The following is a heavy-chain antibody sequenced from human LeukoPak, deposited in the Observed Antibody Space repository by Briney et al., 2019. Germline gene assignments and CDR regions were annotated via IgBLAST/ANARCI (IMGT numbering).Heavy chain of an antibody. CDR2: IYPGDSDT. J-gene: IGHJ4*02. CDR1: GYSFTSYW. Sequence: RGESLKLSCKGSGYSFTSYWIGWVRQLPGKGLEWVGIIYPGDSDTRYSPSFQGQVTISADKSISTAYLQWSSLKASDTAMYYCARHWEYGGNSVVQIDYWGQGTLVTVSS. V-gene: IGHV5-51*01. CDR3: ARHWEYGGNSVVQIDY. D-gene: IGHD4-23*01.